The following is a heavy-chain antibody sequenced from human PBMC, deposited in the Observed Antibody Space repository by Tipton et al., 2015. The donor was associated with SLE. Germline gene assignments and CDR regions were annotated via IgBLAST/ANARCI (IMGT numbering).Heavy chain of an antibody. V-gene: IGHV4-34*12. CDR1: GGSFSGYY. CDR2: IFYSGST. D-gene: IGHD3-22*01. Sequence: TLSLTCAVYGGSFSGYYWSWIRQPPGKGLESIGNIFYSGSTYYNPSLKRRVTITVDMSKNQFSLKLTSVTAADTAVYYCAREHYYDSSGYYPWGQGTLVTVSS. CDR3: AREHYYDSSGYYP. J-gene: IGHJ5*02.